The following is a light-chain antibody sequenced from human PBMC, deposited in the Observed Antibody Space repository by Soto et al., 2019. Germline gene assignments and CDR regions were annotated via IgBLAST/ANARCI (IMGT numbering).Light chain of an antibody. CDR2: WAS. Sequence: DIVMTQSPDFLAVSLGERATINCKSSQSLLYRSNNKNYLAWYQQKPGQPPKLLFYWASTRESGVPDRFSGSGSGTDFTPTISSLQAADVAVYYCQQYDTAPRTFGQGTKVEIK. J-gene: IGKJ1*01. CDR1: QSLLYRSNNKNY. CDR3: QQYDTAPRT. V-gene: IGKV4-1*01.